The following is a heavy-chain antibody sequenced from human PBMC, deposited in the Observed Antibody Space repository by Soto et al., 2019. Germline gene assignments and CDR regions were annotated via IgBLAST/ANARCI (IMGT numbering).Heavy chain of an antibody. CDR3: ARVRYYDFWSGYPNWFDP. J-gene: IGHJ5*02. CDR1: GGTFSSYA. D-gene: IGHD3-3*01. Sequence: SVKVSCKASGGTFSSYAISWVRQAPGQGLEWMGGIIPIFGTANYAQKFQGRVTITADESTSTAYMELSSLRSEDTAAYYCARVRYYDFWSGYPNWFDPWGQGTLVTVSS. V-gene: IGHV1-69*13. CDR2: IIPIFGTA.